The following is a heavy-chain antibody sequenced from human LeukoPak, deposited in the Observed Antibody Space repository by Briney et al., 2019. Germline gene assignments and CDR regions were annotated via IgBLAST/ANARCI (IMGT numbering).Heavy chain of an antibody. CDR2: ISSSSSYI. J-gene: IGHJ4*02. V-gene: IGHV3-21*01. CDR3: ARDQADHDFWSGYSSLQDDY. D-gene: IGHD3-3*01. Sequence: GGSLRLSCATSGFTFSNYWMCWVRQAPGKGLEWVSSISSSSSYIYYADSVKGRFTISRDNAKNSLYLQMNSLRAEDTAVYYCARDQADHDFWSGYSSLQDDYWGQGTLVTVSS. CDR1: GFTFSNYW.